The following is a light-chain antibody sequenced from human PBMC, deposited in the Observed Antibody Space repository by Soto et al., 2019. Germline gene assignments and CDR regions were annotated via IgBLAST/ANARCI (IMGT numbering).Light chain of an antibody. CDR2: EVT. V-gene: IGLV2-23*02. Sequence: QSALTQPASVSGSPGQSITISCTGTSSDVGTYALVSWFQQHPGRAPKLIIYEVTRRPSGVSDRFSGSKSGDTASLTISGLQSEDEADYYCSSYVPGKVLVLFGGGTKVTVL. J-gene: IGLJ3*02. CDR3: SSYVPGKVLVL. CDR1: SSDVGTYAL.